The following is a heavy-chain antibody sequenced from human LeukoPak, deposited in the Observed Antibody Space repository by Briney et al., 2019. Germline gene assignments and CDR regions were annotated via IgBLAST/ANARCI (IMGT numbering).Heavy chain of an antibody. CDR3: ARSNYFDDRGYQYTSAPFDY. Sequence: TSETLSLTCSVSSGSIINYYWTWIRRPAGKGLEWIGRLYSGRRSLSGGNTNYNPSLKSRVTVAMHTSKRQFSLNLYSVPDADTAVYYCARSNYFDDRGYQYTSAPFDYWGQGALVTVSS. CDR1: SGSIINYY. D-gene: IGHD3-22*01. J-gene: IGHJ4*02. CDR2: LYSGRRSLSGGNT. V-gene: IGHV4-4*07.